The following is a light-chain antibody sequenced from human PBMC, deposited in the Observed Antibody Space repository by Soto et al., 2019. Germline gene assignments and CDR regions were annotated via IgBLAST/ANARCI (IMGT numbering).Light chain of an antibody. CDR2: EDN. CDR1: SGSIASNY. Sequence: NFMLTQPHSVSESPGKTVTISCTRSSGSIASNYVQWYQQRPGSAPTTVIYEDNQRPSGVPDRFSGSIDSSSNSASLTISGLKTEDEADYYWQSYDSSNHVVFGGGTKLTVL. CDR3: QSYDSSNHVV. V-gene: IGLV6-57*04. J-gene: IGLJ2*01.